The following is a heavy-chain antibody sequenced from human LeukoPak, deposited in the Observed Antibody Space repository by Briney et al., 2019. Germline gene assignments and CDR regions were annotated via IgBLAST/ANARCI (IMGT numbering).Heavy chain of an antibody. CDR3: ARDTKHYFQYNWFDP. V-gene: IGHV4-59*12. D-gene: IGHD2/OR15-2a*01. CDR2: IYYSGST. CDR1: GDSISNYY. J-gene: IGHJ5*02. Sequence: PSETLSLTCTVSGDSISNYYWNWIRQPPGKGLEWIGYIYYSGSTNYNPSLKSRVTISVDTSKNQFSLKLSSVTAADTAVYYCARDTKHYFQYNWFDPWGQGTLVTVSS.